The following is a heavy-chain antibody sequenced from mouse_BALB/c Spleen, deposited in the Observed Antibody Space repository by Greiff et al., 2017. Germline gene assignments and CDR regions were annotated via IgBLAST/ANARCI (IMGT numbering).Heavy chain of an antibody. CDR1: GFTFSSYA. CDR3: ASTYYYGSSVYYFDY. Sequence: EVQVVESGGGLVKPGGSLKLSCAASGFTFSSYAMSWVRPTPEKRLEWVASISSGGSTYYPDSVKGRFTISRDNARNILYLQMSSLRSEDTAMYYCASTYYYGSSVYYFDYWGQGTTLTVSS. D-gene: IGHD1-1*01. V-gene: IGHV5-6-5*01. CDR2: ISSGGST. J-gene: IGHJ2*01.